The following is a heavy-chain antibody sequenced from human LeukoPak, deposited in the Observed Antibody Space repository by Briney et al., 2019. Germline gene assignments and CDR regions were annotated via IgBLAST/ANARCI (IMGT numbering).Heavy chain of an antibody. Sequence: NPSETLSLICTVSGGSISSGSYYWSWIRQPAAKRLWWIGRIYTSGSTNYNPSLKSRVTISVDTSKNQFSLKLSSVTAADTAVYYCARDTGIAVAGSYWFDPWGQGTLVTVSS. J-gene: IGHJ5*02. CDR2: IYTSGST. D-gene: IGHD6-19*01. V-gene: IGHV4-61*02. CDR1: GGSISSGSYY. CDR3: ARDTGIAVAGSYWFDP.